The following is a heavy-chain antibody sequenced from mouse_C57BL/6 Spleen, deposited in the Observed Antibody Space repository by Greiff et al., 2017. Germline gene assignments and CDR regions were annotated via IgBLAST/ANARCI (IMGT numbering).Heavy chain of an antibody. CDR3: ARYHYYGSSYGGWFAY. J-gene: IGHJ3*01. D-gene: IGHD1-1*01. Sequence: QVQLQQPGAELVRPGSSVKLSCKASGYTFTSYWMHWVKQRPIQGLEWIGSIDPSDSETHYNQKFKDKATLTVDKSSSTAYMQLSSLTSEDSAVYYCARYHYYGSSYGGWFAYWGQGTLVTVSA. CDR2: IDPSDSET. CDR1: GYTFTSYW. V-gene: IGHV1-52*01.